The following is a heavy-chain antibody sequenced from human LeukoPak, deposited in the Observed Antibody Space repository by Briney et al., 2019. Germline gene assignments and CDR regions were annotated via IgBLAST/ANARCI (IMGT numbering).Heavy chain of an antibody. CDR2: IYYSGST. J-gene: IGHJ4*02. CDR3: ARGYCSGGSCYAVDY. Sequence: SETLSLTCTVSGGSISSSSYYWSWIRQPPGTGLEWIGYIYYSGSTNYNPSLKSRVTVSVVTSKNQFSLKLSSVTAADTAVYYCARGYCSGGSCYAVDYWGQGTLVTVSS. CDR1: GGSISSSSYY. D-gene: IGHD2-15*01. V-gene: IGHV4-61*01.